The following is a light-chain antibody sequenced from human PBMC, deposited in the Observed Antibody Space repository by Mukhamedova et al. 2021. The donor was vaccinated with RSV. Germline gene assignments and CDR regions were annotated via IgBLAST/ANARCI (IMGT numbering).Light chain of an antibody. J-gene: IGLJ2*01. Sequence: YQQHPGKAPKVMIYDVSKRPSGVPDRFSGSKSGNTASLTVSGLQAEDEADYYFASYGDNSKLLFGGATKLT. CDR2: DVS. CDR3: ASYGDNSKLL. V-gene: IGLV2-8*01.